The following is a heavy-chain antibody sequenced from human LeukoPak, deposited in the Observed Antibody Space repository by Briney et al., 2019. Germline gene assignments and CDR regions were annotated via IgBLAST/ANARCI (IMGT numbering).Heavy chain of an antibody. V-gene: IGHV3-53*01. CDR1: GFTVSINY. D-gene: IGHD3-22*01. Sequence: SLRLSCPPAGFTVSINYMSSDSLEPGKWLEWVLVIYSGGSTYYADSVNGRFTISRDNSKNTLYLQMNSLRAEDTAVYYCARGGSSGYYYVGYYFDYWGQGTLVTVSS. CDR2: IYSGGST. CDR3: ARGGSSGYYYVGYYFDY. J-gene: IGHJ4*02.